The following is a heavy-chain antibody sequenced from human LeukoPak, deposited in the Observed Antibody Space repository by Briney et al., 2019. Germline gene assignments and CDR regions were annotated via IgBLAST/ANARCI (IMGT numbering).Heavy chain of an antibody. D-gene: IGHD1-20*01. CDR1: GFAFSSYS. V-gene: IGHV3-48*01. CDR3: ARESITGHRDFDY. CDR2: ISSGSRTI. J-gene: IGHJ4*02. Sequence: GGSLRLSCAASGFAFSSYSMNWVRQAPGKGLQWVSYISSGSRTIYSADSVKGTFTISRDNAKNSLYLQMNSLRVEDTAVYYCARESITGHRDFDYWGQGTLVTVSS.